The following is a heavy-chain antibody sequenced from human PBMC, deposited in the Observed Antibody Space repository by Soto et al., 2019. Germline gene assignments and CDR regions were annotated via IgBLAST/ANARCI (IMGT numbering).Heavy chain of an antibody. CDR3: AKGVVPAGVPGYYSMDV. J-gene: IGHJ6*03. D-gene: IGHD2-2*01. V-gene: IGHV3-30*18. CDR2: ISYDGSQK. Sequence: QMQLVESGGGVVQPGRSLRLSCEASGFTFSEYGMHWVRQPPGKGLEWVAIISYDGSQKYYSDSVTGRFTVSRDNSKNTMYLQMNSLGAGDTGVYYCAKGVVPAGVPGYYSMDVWGKGITVTVSS. CDR1: GFTFSEYG.